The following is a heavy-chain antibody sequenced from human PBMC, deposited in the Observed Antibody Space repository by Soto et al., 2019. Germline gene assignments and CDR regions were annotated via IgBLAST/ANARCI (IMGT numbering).Heavy chain of an antibody. D-gene: IGHD3-3*01. V-gene: IGHV5-51*01. J-gene: IGHJ5*02. CDR3: ARPLYYDFWSGYPSWFDP. CDR2: IYPGDSDT. CDR1: GYSFTSYW. Sequence: PGESLKISCKGSGYSFTSYWIGWVRQMPGKGLEWMGIIYPGDSDTRYSPSFQGQVTISADKSISTAYLQWSSLKASDTAMYYCARPLYYDFWSGYPSWFDPWGQGTLVTVSS.